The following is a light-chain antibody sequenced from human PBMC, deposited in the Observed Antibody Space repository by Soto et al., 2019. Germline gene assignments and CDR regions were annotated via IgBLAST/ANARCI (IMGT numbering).Light chain of an antibody. Sequence: EVVLTQSPGTLSLSPGDRASLSCRASQNLSRYFLAWYQHKPGQAPRLLISGASRRATGIPDRFSGAGSGTHSTLHNSTRDPEDFVLYYCKQRNIFPITCGEGTRLDI. CDR3: KQRNIFPIT. V-gene: IGKV3-20*01. CDR2: GAS. CDR1: QNLSRYF. J-gene: IGKJ5*01.